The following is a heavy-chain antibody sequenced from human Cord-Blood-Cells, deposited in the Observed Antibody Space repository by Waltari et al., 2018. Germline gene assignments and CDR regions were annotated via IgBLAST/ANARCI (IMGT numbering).Heavy chain of an antibody. CDR3: ARITDWYSSSLCVDY. D-gene: IGHD6-6*01. Sequence: QVTLKESGPVLVNPTEPLTLTCTVSGFSLSNARMGVSWLRQPPGKALEWLAHIFSNDEKSYSTSLKSRLTISKDTSKSQVVLTMTNMDPVDTATYYCARITDWYSSSLCVDYWGQGTLVTVSA. V-gene: IGHV2-26*01. J-gene: IGHJ4*02. CDR1: GFSLSNARMG. CDR2: IFSNDEK.